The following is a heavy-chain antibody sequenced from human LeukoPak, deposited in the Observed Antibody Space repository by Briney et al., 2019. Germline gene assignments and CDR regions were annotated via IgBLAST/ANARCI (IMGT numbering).Heavy chain of an antibody. J-gene: IGHJ6*03. CDR1: GFTFSSHN. D-gene: IGHD3-9*01. CDR2: LSGSGDST. CDR3: AKEAYYDILSGSQAEGFMDV. V-gene: IGHV3-23*01. Sequence: GGSLRLSCAASGFTFSSHNMNWVRQAPEKGLEWVSTLSGSGDSTYYADSVKGRFTISRDNSKNTLFLQMNRLRAEDTAIYYCAKEAYYDILSGSQAEGFMDVWGKGTAVTVSS.